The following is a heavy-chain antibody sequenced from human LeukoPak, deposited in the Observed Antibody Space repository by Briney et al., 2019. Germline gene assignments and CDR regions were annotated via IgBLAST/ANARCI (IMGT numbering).Heavy chain of an antibody. CDR1: GYTFISYG. J-gene: IGHJ4*02. Sequence: GASVKVSCKASGYTFISYGINWVRQAPGQGLEWMGWISGYNSNTNYIQKLQGRVTMTTDTSTSTAYMELRSLRSDDTAVYYCARDLTPDYDSPINYWGQGTWSPSPQ. CDR3: ARDLTPDYDSPINY. V-gene: IGHV1-18*01. D-gene: IGHD3-22*01. CDR2: ISGYNSNT.